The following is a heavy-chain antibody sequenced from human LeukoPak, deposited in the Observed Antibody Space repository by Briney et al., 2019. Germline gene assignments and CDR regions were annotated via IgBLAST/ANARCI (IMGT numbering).Heavy chain of an antibody. Sequence: GGSLRLSCAASGFTFSDYYMSWIRQAPGKGLEWVAVISYDGSNKYYADSVKGRFTISRDNSKNTLYLQMNSLRAEDTAVYYCAKVGENGDYSGYYYYGMDVWGQGTTVTVSS. CDR3: AKVGENGDYSGYYYYGMDV. D-gene: IGHD4-17*01. V-gene: IGHV3-30*18. J-gene: IGHJ6*02. CDR1: GFTFSDYY. CDR2: ISYDGSNK.